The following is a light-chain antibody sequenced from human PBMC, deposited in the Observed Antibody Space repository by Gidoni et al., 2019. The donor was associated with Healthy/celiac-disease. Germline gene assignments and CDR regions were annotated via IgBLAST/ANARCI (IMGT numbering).Light chain of an antibody. CDR1: QSVSSY. Sequence: EIVLTPSPATLSLSPGERATLSCRASQSVSSYLAWYQQKPGQAPRLLIYDASNRATGIPARFSGSGSGTDFTLTISSLEPEDFAVYYCQQRSNWPPLFTFXPXTKVDIK. CDR2: DAS. CDR3: QQRSNWPPLFT. V-gene: IGKV3-11*01. J-gene: IGKJ3*01.